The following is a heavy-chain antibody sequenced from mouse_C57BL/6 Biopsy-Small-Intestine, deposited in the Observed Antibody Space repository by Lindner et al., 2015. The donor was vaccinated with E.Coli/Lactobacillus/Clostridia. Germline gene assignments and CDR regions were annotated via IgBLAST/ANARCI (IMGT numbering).Heavy chain of an antibody. V-gene: IGHV5-17*01. Sequence: VQLQESGGGLVKPGGSLKLSCVASGFIFSDYGMHWVRQAPEKGLEWVAYISSGSSTIYYADTMKGRFTISRDNAKSTLFLQMTSLRSEDTAMYYCARPWYYSMDYWGQGTSVTVSS. CDR1: GFIFSDYG. CDR2: ISSGSSTI. J-gene: IGHJ4*01. CDR3: ARPWYYSMDY.